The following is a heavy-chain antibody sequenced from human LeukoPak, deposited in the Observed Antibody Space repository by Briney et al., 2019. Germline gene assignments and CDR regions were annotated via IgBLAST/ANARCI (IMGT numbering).Heavy chain of an antibody. Sequence: ASVKVSCKASGYTFTSYGISWVRQAPGQGLEWMGWISAYNGSTNYAQKLQGRVTMTTDTSTSTAYMELRSLRSDDTAVYYCARVLVAAAGTKWFDPWGQGTLVTVSS. CDR2: ISAYNGST. CDR1: GYTFTSYG. J-gene: IGHJ5*02. V-gene: IGHV1-18*01. D-gene: IGHD6-13*01. CDR3: ARVLVAAAGTKWFDP.